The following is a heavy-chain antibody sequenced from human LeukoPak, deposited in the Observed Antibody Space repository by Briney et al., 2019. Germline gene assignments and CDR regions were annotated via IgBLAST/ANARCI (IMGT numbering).Heavy chain of an antibody. J-gene: IGHJ4*02. CDR1: GGFFSGYY. Sequence: SETLSLTCAVYGGFFSGYYWSWIRQHPGKGLEWIGYIYYSGSTYYNPSLKSRVTISVDTSKNQFSLKLSSVTAADTAVYYCARGPYDFWSGYYPVGYYFDYWGQGTLVTVSS. D-gene: IGHD3-3*01. CDR3: ARGPYDFWSGYYPVGYYFDY. V-gene: IGHV4-31*11. CDR2: IYYSGST.